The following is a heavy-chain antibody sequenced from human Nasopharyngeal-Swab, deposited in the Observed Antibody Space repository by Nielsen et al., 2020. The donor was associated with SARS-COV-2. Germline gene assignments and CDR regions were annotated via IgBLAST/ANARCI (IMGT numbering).Heavy chain of an antibody. Sequence: SCPTLVRPTEALRLTCSFSGFSLRASGVGVGWIRQTPGKALEWLALIYLHDERPYSPSLKSRLTISKDTSKNQVVLTMTNMDTVDTGTYYCVHAGGSSSVRFDPWGQGTLVTVSS. CDR1: GFSLRASGVG. CDR2: IYLHDER. V-gene: IGHV2-5*04. CDR3: VHAGGSSSVRFDP. D-gene: IGHD6-13*01. J-gene: IGHJ5*02.